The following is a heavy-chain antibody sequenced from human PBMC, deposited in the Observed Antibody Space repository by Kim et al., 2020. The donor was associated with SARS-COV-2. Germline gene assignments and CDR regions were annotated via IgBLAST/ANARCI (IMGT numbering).Heavy chain of an antibody. CDR3: ARAFSGGRFDY. Sequence: EKYYVDCVKGRFTTARDNAKNSLYLQMNSLRAEDTAVYYCARAFSGGRFDYWGQGILVIVSS. J-gene: IGHJ4*02. D-gene: IGHD6-19*01. V-gene: IGHV3-7*03. CDR2: EK.